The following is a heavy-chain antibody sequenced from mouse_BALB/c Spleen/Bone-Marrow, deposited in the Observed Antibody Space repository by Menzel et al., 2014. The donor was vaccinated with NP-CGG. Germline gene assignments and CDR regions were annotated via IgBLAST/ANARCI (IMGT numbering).Heavy chain of an antibody. Sequence: QVQLQQPGAELVRPGSSVKIPCKASGYAFSNYGMNWVKQRPGQGLEWTGQIYPGDGETNYNGEFEGRVTLTADKSSSTAYMQVSSLTSEDSAVYFCASVYDYGRGYAMDYWGQGTSVTVSS. CDR3: ASVYDYGRGYAMDY. CDR1: GYAFSNYG. J-gene: IGHJ4*01. D-gene: IGHD2-4*01. V-gene: IGHV1-80*01. CDR2: IYPGDGET.